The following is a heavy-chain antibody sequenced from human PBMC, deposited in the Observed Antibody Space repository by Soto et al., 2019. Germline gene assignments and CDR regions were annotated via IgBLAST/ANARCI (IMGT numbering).Heavy chain of an antibody. D-gene: IGHD6-13*01. CDR1: GGAIGSYY. CDR3: ARRYSSAFDI. Sequence: PSETLSLTCTGTGGAIGSYYWSWIRQPPGKGLEWIGYIYYSGSTNYNPSLKSRVTISVDTSKNQFSLKLSSVTAADTAVYYCARRYSSAFDIWGQGTMVT. V-gene: IGHV4-59*08. J-gene: IGHJ3*02. CDR2: IYYSGST.